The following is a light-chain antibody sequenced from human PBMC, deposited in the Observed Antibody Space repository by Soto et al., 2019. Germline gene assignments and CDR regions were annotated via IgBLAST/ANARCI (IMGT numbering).Light chain of an antibody. Sequence: EVVMRQSPVTLSVSPGESATLSCRASQGVRNNLAWYQQRPGQAPRLLIYGASTRAAGIPARFSGSGSETEFTLTIRSLQSEDFAVYYCQHYYNWPRTFGQGTKVDIK. CDR2: GAS. V-gene: IGKV3-15*01. J-gene: IGKJ1*01. CDR1: QGVRNN. CDR3: QHYYNWPRT.